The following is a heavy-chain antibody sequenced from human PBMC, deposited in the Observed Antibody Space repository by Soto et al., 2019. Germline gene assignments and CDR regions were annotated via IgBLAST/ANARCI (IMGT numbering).Heavy chain of an antibody. V-gene: IGHV4-4*07. D-gene: IGHD3-3*01. CDR1: GGSISNYY. CDR2: IDTSGST. Sequence: PSETLSLTCTVSGGSISNYYCNWIRQPAGKGLEWIGRIDTSGSTNYNPSLKSRVTMLVDTSKQEFSLKLSSVTAADTALYYCARGGQDFWSGPFDYWGRGALVTVSS. J-gene: IGHJ4*02. CDR3: ARGGQDFWSGPFDY.